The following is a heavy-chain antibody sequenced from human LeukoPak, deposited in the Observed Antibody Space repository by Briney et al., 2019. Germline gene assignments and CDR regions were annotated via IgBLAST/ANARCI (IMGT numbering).Heavy chain of an antibody. CDR2: IYYTGST. CDR3: ARVGVEVDWATFDY. D-gene: IGHD5-24*01. CDR1: GGSITSYY. J-gene: IGHJ4*02. V-gene: IGHV4-59*01. Sequence: SETLPLTCTVSGGSITSYYWTWIRQPPGEGLEWIGYIYYTGSTDYNPSLKSRVTLSVDTSNNEVSLKLRSVTAADTAVYYCARVGVEVDWATFDYWGRGTLVAVSS.